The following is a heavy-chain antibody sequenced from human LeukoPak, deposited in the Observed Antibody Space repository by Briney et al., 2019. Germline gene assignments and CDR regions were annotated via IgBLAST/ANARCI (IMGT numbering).Heavy chain of an antibody. V-gene: IGHV5-10-1*01. CDR2: IDPSDSYT. CDR1: GYSFTSYW. Sequence: GESLKISCKGSGYSFTSYWISWVRQMPGKGLEWMGRIDPSDSYTNYSPSFQGHVTTSADKSISTAYLQWSSLKASDTAMYYCARHPIVVVVAATPYYYYGMDVWGKGTTVTVSS. J-gene: IGHJ6*04. CDR3: ARHPIVVVVAATPYYYYGMDV. D-gene: IGHD2-15*01.